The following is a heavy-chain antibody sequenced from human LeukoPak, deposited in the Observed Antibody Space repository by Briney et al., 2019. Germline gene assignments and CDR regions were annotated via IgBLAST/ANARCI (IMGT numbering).Heavy chain of an antibody. CDR3: ARDRYYYDSSGYSLDY. D-gene: IGHD3-22*01. CDR2: IYYSGST. J-gene: IGHJ4*02. V-gene: IGHV4-39*07. Sequence: SETLSLTCTVSGGSISSSSYYWGWIRQPPGKGLEWIGSIYYSGSTYYNPSLKSRVTISVDTSKNQFSLKLSSVTAADTAVYYCARDRYYYDSSGYSLDYWGQGSLVTVSS. CDR1: GGSISSSSYY.